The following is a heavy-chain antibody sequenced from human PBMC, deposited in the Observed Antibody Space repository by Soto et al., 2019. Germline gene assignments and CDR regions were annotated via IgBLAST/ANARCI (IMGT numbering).Heavy chain of an antibody. J-gene: IGHJ6*03. CDR1: GFSFSDYS. D-gene: IGHD2-2*01. CDR3: ARDLHQILSHKHYYYYLDV. CDR2: ISNTAITD. Sequence: QVHLVESGGDLVKPGGSLRLSCVASGFSFSDYSMTWMRQAPGGGLDFVAFISNTAITDYYADSVKGRFTISRDNVRNSVYLQMDSLRAEDAAVYYCARDLHQILSHKHYYYYLDVWGTGTTVTVSS. V-gene: IGHV3-11*04.